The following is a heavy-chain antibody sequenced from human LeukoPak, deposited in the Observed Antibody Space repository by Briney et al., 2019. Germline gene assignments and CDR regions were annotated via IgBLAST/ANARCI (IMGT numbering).Heavy chain of an antibody. CDR3: ATDIDCGGFWGYTFDY. CDR1: GVNFTNTW. J-gene: IGHJ4*02. V-gene: IGHV3-15*01. CDR2: VKGKIDGGTT. Sequence: GGSLRLSCRASGVNFTNTWRTWWRQAPGKGLEWLGRVKGKIDGGTTDYAAPVKGRFSISRDDSKNTLYLQMNGLETEDTAVYYCATDIDCGGFWGYTFDYWGQGTLVTVSS. D-gene: IGHD4-23*01.